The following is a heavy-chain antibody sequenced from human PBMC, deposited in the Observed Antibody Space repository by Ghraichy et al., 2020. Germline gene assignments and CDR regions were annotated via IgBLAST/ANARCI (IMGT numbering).Heavy chain of an antibody. J-gene: IGHJ3*02. CDR2: IYSGGST. D-gene: IGHD6-19*01. CDR3: ARDKRHAEQWLAPYPKHDAFDI. Sequence: GGSLRLSCAASGFTVSSNYMSWVRQAPGKGLEWVSVIYSGGSTYYADSVKGRFTISRDNSKNTLYLQMNSLRAEDTAVYYCARDKRHAEQWLAPYPKHDAFDIWGQGTMVTVSS. V-gene: IGHV3-53*01. CDR1: GFTVSSNY.